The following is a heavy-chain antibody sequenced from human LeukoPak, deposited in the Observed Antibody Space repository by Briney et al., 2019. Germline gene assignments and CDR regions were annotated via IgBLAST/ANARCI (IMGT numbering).Heavy chain of an antibody. CDR3: ARDVGATPGYFDY. V-gene: IGHV4-38-2*02. J-gene: IGHJ4*02. CDR2: TYYSGST. CDR1: GYSISSGYY. Sequence: SETLSLTCTVSGYSISSGYYWGWIRQPPGKGLEWIGSTYYSGSTNYNPSLKSRVTISVDTSKNQFSLKLSSVTAADTAVYYCARDVGATPGYFDYWGQGTLVTVSS. D-gene: IGHD1-26*01.